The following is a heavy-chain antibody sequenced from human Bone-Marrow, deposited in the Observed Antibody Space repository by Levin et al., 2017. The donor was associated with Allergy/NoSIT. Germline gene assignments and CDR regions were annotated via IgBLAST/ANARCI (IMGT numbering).Heavy chain of an antibody. J-gene: IGHJ4*02. D-gene: IGHD5-24*01. CDR2: ISGSGGST. CDR3: ANAVGYSIDY. Sequence: GESLKISCAASGFTFSSYAMSWVRQAPGKGLEWVSAISGSGGSTYYADSVKGRFTISRDNSKNTLYLQMNSLRAEDTAVYYCANAVGYSIDYWGQGTLVTVSS. CDR1: GFTFSSYA. V-gene: IGHV3-23*01.